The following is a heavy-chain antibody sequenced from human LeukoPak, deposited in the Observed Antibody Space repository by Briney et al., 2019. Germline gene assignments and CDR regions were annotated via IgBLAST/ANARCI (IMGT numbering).Heavy chain of an antibody. CDR3: ARLDRADYSTSPVPYYNYYMNA. CDR2: ISSGSDTI. V-gene: IGHV3-48*01. D-gene: IGHD6-13*01. J-gene: IGHJ6*03. CDR1: GFAFSSYN. Sequence: QPGGSLRLSCAASGFAFSSYNMNWVRQAPGKGLEWVSYISSGSDTIFYADSVKGRFTISRDNAKNSLYLQMNSLRAEDTAVYYCARLDRADYSTSPVPYYNYYMNAWDKGTTVIVSS.